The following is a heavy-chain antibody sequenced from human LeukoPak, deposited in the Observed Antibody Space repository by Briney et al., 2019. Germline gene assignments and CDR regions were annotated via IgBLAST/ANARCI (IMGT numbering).Heavy chain of an antibody. D-gene: IGHD1-14*01. CDR3: AKILNPHAFDI. CDR1: GFIFDDYA. V-gene: IGHV3-43*02. J-gene: IGHJ3*02. CDR2: VTANGGGT. Sequence: GGSLRLSCAASGFIFDDYAMHWVRQAPGKGPEWVSYVTANGGGTYYADSVKGRFVISRDNSKNSLYLQMNILRPEDTALYYCAKILNPHAFDIWGQGTMVTVSS.